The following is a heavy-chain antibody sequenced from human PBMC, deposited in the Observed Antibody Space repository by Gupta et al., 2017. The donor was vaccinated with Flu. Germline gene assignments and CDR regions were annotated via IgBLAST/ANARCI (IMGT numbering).Heavy chain of an antibody. CDR1: GGSISAGSYY. Sequence: QVQLQESGPGLVKPAQTLSLTCTVAGGSISAGSYYWSWIRQRAGKGLEWIGRFYITGSTNYNPFFKSRVTILGDTSKNQFSLKLSSVTAADTAVYYCAREPRDDFWNAYYGLDHWGQGTLVTVSS. CDR2: FYITGST. J-gene: IGHJ4*02. D-gene: IGHD3-3*01. CDR3: AREPRDDFWNAYYGLDH. V-gene: IGHV4-61*02.